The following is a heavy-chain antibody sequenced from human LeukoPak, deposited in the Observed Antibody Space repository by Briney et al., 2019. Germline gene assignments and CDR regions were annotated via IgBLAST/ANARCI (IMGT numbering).Heavy chain of an antibody. CDR2: MSYDGRNK. J-gene: IGHJ4*02. D-gene: IGHD1-1*01. CDR1: GFTFGSYG. CDR3: ARDVGMGTYIDY. V-gene: IGHV3-30*19. Sequence: GGSLRLSCVTPGFTFGSYGMHWVRQAPGKGLEWVTVMSYDGRNKYYTDSVKGRFTISRDISKNTLYLQMNSLRPEDTAVYYCARDVGMGTYIDYWGQGALVTVSS.